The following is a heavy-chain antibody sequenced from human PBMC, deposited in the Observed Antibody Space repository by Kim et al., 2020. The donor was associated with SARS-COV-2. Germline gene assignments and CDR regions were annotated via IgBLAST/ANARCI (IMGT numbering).Heavy chain of an antibody. J-gene: IGHJ6*01. V-gene: IGHV4-59*10. CDR3: ARAPIAVAGPYHYGMDV. Sequence: SETLSLTSASDPGLLRSHSRRALRHPAENRLQWFGRFHTSGSTTYNPPLKSRVTMSVDTPKNQFSLKLSSVTAADTAVYYCARAPIAVAGPYHYGMDVWG. CDR1: PGLLRSHS. CDR2: FHTSGST. D-gene: IGHD6-19*01.